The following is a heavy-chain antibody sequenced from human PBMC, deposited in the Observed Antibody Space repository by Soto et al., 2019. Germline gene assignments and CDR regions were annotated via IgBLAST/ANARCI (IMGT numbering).Heavy chain of an antibody. J-gene: IGHJ6*03. D-gene: IGHD6-6*01. Sequence: GASVKVSCKASGYTFTNYGITWVRQAPGRGLEWMGWISAYNGDTHYTQRHQGRVTMTTDTSTSTAYMELRGLRSDDTAVYYCARTLEARRDYYYYMDVWGKGTTVTVSS. CDR1: GYTFTNYG. CDR2: ISAYNGDT. V-gene: IGHV1-18*01. CDR3: ARTLEARRDYYYYMDV.